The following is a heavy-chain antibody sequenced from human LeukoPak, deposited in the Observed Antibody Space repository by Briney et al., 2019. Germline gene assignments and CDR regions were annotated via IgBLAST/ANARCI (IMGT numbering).Heavy chain of an antibody. Sequence: GASAKVSCKASGYTFTGYYMHWVRQAPGQGLEWMGWINPNSGGTDYAQKFQGRVTMTRDTSISTAYMELSRLRSDDTAVYYCARAEGYYDSSGYQYNWFDPWGQGTLVTVSS. CDR1: GYTFTGYY. CDR3: ARAEGYYDSSGYQYNWFDP. V-gene: IGHV1-2*02. D-gene: IGHD3-22*01. J-gene: IGHJ5*02. CDR2: INPNSGGT.